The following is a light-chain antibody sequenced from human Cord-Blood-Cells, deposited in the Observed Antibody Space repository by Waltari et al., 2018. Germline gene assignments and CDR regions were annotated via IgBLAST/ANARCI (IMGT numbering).Light chain of an antibody. V-gene: IGLV3-1*01. J-gene: IGLJ1*01. CDR2: QDS. Sequence: SYELTQPPSVSVSPGQTASITCSGDKLGDKYACWYQQKPGQSPVLVIYQDSKRPSGIPARFSGSNSWNSATLTISGTQAMDESDYDCQAWDSSTHNYVFGTGTKVTVL. CDR1: KLGDKY. CDR3: QAWDSSTHNYV.